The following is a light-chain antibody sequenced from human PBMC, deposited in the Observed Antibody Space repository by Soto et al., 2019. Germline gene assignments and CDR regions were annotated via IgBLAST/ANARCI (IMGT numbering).Light chain of an antibody. CDR2: AAY. CDR3: QQSYSTPPYT. CDR1: QYINNY. V-gene: IGKV1-39*01. Sequence: DIQMTQSPSSLSTSVGDRVTITCRASQYINNYLNWYQQKPGKAPKLLIFAAYNLQSGVPSRFSGSGSGTDFNLTISSLQPEDFATYYCQQSYSTPPYTFGQGTKLDMK. J-gene: IGKJ2*01.